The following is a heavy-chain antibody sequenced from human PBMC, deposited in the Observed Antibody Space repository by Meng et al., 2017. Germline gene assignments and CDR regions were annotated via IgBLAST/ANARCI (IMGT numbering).Heavy chain of an antibody. CDR3: ARDFRIAVAGTSPRL. Sequence: GESLKISCAASGFTFSSYWMSWVRQAPGKGLEWVANIKQDGSEKYYVDSVKGRFTISRDNAKNSLYLQMNSLRAEDTAVYYCARDFRIAVAGTSPRLWGQGTQVTVSS. V-gene: IGHV3-7*01. D-gene: IGHD6-19*01. J-gene: IGHJ4*01. CDR1: GFTFSSYW. CDR2: IKQDGSEK.